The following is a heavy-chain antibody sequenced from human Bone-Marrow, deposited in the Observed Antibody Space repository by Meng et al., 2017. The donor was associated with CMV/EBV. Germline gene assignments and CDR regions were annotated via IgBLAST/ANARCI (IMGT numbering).Heavy chain of an antibody. D-gene: IGHD1-1*01. CDR3: ALEEVVYYYYGMDV. CDR1: GGTFSSYA. CDR2: IIPIFGTA. J-gene: IGHJ6*02. Sequence: SVKVSCKASGGTFSSYAISWARQAPGQGLEWMGGIIPIFGTANYAQKFQGRVTITTDESTSTAYMELSSLRSEDTAVYYCALEEVVYYYYGMDVWGQGTTVTVSS. V-gene: IGHV1-69*05.